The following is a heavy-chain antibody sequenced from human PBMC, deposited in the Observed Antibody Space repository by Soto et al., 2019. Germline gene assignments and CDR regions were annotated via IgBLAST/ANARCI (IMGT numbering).Heavy chain of an antibody. CDR3: ARSGVGATYYSYYGMDV. D-gene: IGHD1-26*01. V-gene: IGHV1-8*01. CDR1: GYTFTSYD. CDR2: MNPNSGNT. Sequence: QVQLVQSGAEVKKPGASVKVSCKASGYTFTSYDINWVRQATGQGLEWMGWMNPNSGNTGYAQKFQGRVTMTRNTSISTAYMELSSLRSEDTAVYYCARSGVGATYYSYYGMDVWGQGTTVTVSS. J-gene: IGHJ6*02.